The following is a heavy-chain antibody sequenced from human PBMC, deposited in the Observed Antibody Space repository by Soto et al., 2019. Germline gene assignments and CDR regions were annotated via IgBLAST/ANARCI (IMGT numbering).Heavy chain of an antibody. Sequence: EVQLLESGGDLVQPGGSLRLSCAASGFSLSNYAMTWVRQAPGKGLEWGSGITGSADKTYYADSVKGRFIISRDNSKNTRYLQMNSLRAEDTALYYCARDCSSSSCSVWHYWGQGTLVTVSS. J-gene: IGHJ4*02. CDR2: ITGSADKT. D-gene: IGHD2-2*01. CDR1: GFSLSNYA. CDR3: ARDCSSSSCSVWHY. V-gene: IGHV3-23*01.